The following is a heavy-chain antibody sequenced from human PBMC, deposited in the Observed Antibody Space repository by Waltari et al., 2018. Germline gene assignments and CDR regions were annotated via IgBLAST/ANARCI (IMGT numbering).Heavy chain of an antibody. J-gene: IGHJ6*02. Sequence: QVQLVQSGAEVKKPGSSVKVSCKASGGTFSSCAISWVRQAPGQGLEWMGGSIPIFGTANDAQKFQGRVTITADESTSTAYMELSSLRSEDTAVYYCARASSSWYYYYGIDVWGQGTTVTVSS. CDR2: SIPIFGTA. D-gene: IGHD6-13*01. CDR1: GGTFSSCA. V-gene: IGHV1-69*01. CDR3: ARASSSWYYYYGIDV.